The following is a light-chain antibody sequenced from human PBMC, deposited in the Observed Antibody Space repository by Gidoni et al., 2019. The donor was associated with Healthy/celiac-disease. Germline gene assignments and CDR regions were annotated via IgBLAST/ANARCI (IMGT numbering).Light chain of an antibody. CDR2: GKN. V-gene: IGLV3-19*01. Sequence: SSELTQDPAVSVALGQTVRITFQGDSLRSYYARWYQQKPGQAPVLVIYGKNNRPSAIPDRFSGSSSGNTASLTITGAQAEDEADYYCNSRDSSGNHVVFGGGTKLTVL. CDR3: NSRDSSGNHVV. CDR1: SLRSYY. J-gene: IGLJ2*01.